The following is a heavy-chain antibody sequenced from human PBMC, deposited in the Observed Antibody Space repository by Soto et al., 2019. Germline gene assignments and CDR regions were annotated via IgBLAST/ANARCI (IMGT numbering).Heavy chain of an antibody. CDR2: IYLSASDI. V-gene: IGHV5-51*01. CDR3: TSGTDGSKFFDY. D-gene: IGHD3-22*01. Sequence: GESLKISCEASGYSFNTYWIGWVRQMPGKGLEWMGLIYLSASDIRYSPSFQGQVTISADRSISTAYMQWSSLKASDTAMYFCTSGTDGSKFFDYWGQGTLVTVSS. J-gene: IGHJ4*02. CDR1: GYSFNTYW.